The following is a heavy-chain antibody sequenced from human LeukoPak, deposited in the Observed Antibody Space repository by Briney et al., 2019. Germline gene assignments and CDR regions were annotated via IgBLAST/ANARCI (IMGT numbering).Heavy chain of an antibody. CDR3: AKTTIFGVASNFGY. V-gene: IGHV4-38-2*02. Sequence: SETLSLTCTVSGGSISSYYWGWIRQPPGEGLEWIGSIYHSGSTYYNPSLKSRVTISVDTSKNQFSLKLSSVTAADTAVYYCAKTTIFGVASNFGYWGQGTLLTVSS. J-gene: IGHJ4*02. D-gene: IGHD3-3*01. CDR1: GGSISSYY. CDR2: IYHSGST.